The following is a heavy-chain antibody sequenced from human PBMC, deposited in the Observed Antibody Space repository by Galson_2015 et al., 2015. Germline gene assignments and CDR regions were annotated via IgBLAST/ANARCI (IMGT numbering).Heavy chain of an antibody. Sequence: QSGAEVTKPGESLPISCTGSGSSFTSYWIGWVRQMPGKGLEWMGIIYPGDSDTRYSPSFQGQVTISADKSISTAYLQWSSLRASDTAMYYCARHLDCSGGSCYSSYYYGMDVWGQGTTVTVSS. D-gene: IGHD2-15*01. J-gene: IGHJ6*02. V-gene: IGHV5-51*01. CDR2: IYPGDSDT. CDR3: ARHLDCSGGSCYSSYYYGMDV. CDR1: GSSFTSYW.